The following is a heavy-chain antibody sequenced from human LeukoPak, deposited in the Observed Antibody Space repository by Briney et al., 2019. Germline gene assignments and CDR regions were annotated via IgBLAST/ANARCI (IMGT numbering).Heavy chain of an antibody. V-gene: IGHV1-8*01. D-gene: IGHD1-14*01. Sequence: ASVMVSCTASGYTFTSYDINWVRQATGQGLEWMGWMNPNSGNTGYAQKFQGRVTMTRNTSISTAYMGLSSLRSEDTAVYYCAREESGDREFDYWGQGTLVTVSS. CDR3: AREESGDREFDY. CDR2: MNPNSGNT. J-gene: IGHJ4*02. CDR1: GYTFTSYD.